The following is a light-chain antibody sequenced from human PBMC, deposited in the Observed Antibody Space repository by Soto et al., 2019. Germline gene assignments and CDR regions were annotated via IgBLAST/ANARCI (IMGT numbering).Light chain of an antibody. J-gene: IGKJ2*01. CDR1: QSIGTW. Sequence: DIQMTQSPSTLSASVGDRVTITCRASQSIGTWLVWYQQKPGKAPKVLIHKASSLESGVPSRFSGSGSGTEFTLTISSLQPDDFATYYCQQYNIYPYTFGQGTKVEIK. V-gene: IGKV1-5*03. CDR2: KAS. CDR3: QQYNIYPYT.